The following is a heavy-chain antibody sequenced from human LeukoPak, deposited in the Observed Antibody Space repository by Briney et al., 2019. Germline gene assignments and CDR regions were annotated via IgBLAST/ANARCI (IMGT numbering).Heavy chain of an antibody. CDR1: GFTFSSYS. D-gene: IGHD2-15*01. CDR2: ISSSSSYI. CDR3: AVVAGEDPEDPFDF. Sequence: GGSLRLSCAASGFTFSSYSMNWVRQAPGKGLGWVSSISSSSSYIYYADSVKGRFTIYRDNAMNSLYLQMNSLRAEDTAVYYCAVVAGEDPEDPFDFWGQGTLVTVSS. J-gene: IGHJ4*02. V-gene: IGHV3-21*01.